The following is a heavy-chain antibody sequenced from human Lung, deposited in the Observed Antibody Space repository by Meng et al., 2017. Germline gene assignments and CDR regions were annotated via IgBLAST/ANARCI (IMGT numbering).Heavy chain of an antibody. CDR1: GFTFSTHW. Sequence: VQLGGSGGGLVRPGGSLRLSCAASGFTFSTHWMHWVRQAPGKGLEWVSRITGDGSSTIYADSVQGRFTMSRDNAKNTLSLQMNSLRAEDTAVYYCARGGVTTDDWGQGTLVTVSS. CDR2: ITGDGSST. D-gene: IGHD4-17*01. V-gene: IGHV3-74*01. CDR3: ARGGVTTDD. J-gene: IGHJ4*02.